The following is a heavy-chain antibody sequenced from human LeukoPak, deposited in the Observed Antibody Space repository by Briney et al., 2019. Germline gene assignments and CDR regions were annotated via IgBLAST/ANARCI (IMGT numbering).Heavy chain of an antibody. CDR3: ARGPPNWGYDY. D-gene: IGHD7-27*01. Sequence: ASVKVSCKASGYTFTSYDFNWVRQATGQRPEWMGWMSPNSGDAGYAQKFQDRVTMTRNTSISTAYMELSSLRSDDTAVYYCARGPPNWGYDYWGQGTLVTVSS. V-gene: IGHV1-8*01. CDR2: MSPNSGDA. CDR1: GYTFTSYD. J-gene: IGHJ4*02.